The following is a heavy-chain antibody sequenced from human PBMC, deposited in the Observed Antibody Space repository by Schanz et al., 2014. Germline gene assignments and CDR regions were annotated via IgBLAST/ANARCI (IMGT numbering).Heavy chain of an antibody. CDR2: INTGVNT. J-gene: IGHJ4*02. V-gene: IGHV3-23*04. CDR1: GFTFGDYA. D-gene: IGHD3-22*01. CDR3: AKDISDTSGKDDY. Sequence: VQLVESGGGLVQPGGSLRLSCAASGFTFGDYAMTWVRQAPGKGLEWVSAINTGVNTYYADSVRGRFTMSRDNSKNTLFLQMNSLRVEDSAIYYCAKDISDTSGKDDYWGQGTLVTVSS.